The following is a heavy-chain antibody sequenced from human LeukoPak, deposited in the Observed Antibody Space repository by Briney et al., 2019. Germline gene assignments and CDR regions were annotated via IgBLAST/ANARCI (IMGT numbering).Heavy chain of an antibody. CDR2: ISAYNGNT. CDR1: GYTFTSYG. CDR3: ARGGTMIVVVPYYFDY. D-gene: IGHD3-22*01. J-gene: IGHJ4*02. V-gene: IGHV1-18*01. Sequence: ASVKVSCKASGYTFTSYGISRVRQAPGQGLEWMGWISAYNGNTNYAQKLQGRVTMTTDTSTSTAYMELRSLRSDDTAVYYCARGGTMIVVVPYYFDYWGQGTLVTVSS.